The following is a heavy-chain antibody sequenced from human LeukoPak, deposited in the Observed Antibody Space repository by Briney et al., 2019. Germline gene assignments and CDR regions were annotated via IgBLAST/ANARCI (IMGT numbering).Heavy chain of an antibody. CDR3: AKDRPNYYDSSGHYYRQNGDY. CDR2: ITSAGTGT. V-gene: IGHV3-23*01. CDR1: GFTFSIYA. D-gene: IGHD3-22*01. Sequence: GGSLRLSCAASGFTFSIYAMSWVRQPPGKGLEWVSSITSAGTGTFYADSVKGRFTISRDNSENTLYLQMNSLRAEDMAIYYCAKDRPNYYDSSGHYYRQNGDYWGQGTLVTVSS. J-gene: IGHJ4*02.